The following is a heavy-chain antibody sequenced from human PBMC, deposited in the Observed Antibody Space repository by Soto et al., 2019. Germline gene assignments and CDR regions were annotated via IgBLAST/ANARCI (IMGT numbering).Heavy chain of an antibody. CDR2: VSIGGST. CDR1: GFTFSSYA. CDR3: EKRRGAGGHFDY. J-gene: IGHJ4*02. V-gene: IGHV3-23*01. D-gene: IGHD2-15*01. Sequence: GGSLRLSCAASGFTFSSYAMCWVRQGPGKGLEWVAVVSIGGSTHYADSVRGRFTISRDNSKNTLSLQMNSLTAEDTAVYFCEKRRGAGGHFDYWGQGALVTVSS.